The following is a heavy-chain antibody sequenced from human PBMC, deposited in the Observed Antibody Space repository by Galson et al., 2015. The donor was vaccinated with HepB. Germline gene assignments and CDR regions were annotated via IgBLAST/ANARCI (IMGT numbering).Heavy chain of an antibody. Sequence: SLRLSCAASGFTVSSNYMNWVRQAPGKGLEWVSVIYAGGSTYYADSVKGRFTISRDNSKNTLYLQMNSLRAEDTAVYYCAREREDYSNFRWNYYYGMDVWGQGTTVTVSS. V-gene: IGHV3-53*01. CDR2: IYAGGST. CDR3: AREREDYSNFRWNYYYGMDV. D-gene: IGHD4-11*01. CDR1: GFTVSSNY. J-gene: IGHJ6*02.